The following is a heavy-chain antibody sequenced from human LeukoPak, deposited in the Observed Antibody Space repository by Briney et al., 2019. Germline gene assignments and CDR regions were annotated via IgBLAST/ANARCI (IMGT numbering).Heavy chain of an antibody. CDR1: GYTFTSYD. J-gene: IGHJ4*02. Sequence: GASVKVSCKASGYTFTSYDINWVRQATGQGVEWMGWMNPNSGNTGYAQKLQGRGTMTRNTSIITAYMELSSLRSEDTAVYYCARKGWFSFDYWGQGTLVTVSS. CDR3: ARKGWFSFDY. V-gene: IGHV1-8*01. CDR2: MNPNSGNT. D-gene: IGHD2-15*01.